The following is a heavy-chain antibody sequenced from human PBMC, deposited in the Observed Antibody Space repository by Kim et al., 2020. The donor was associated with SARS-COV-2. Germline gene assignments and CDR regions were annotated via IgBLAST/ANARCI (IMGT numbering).Heavy chain of an antibody. J-gene: IGHJ6*02. CDR1: GYSFTSYW. Sequence: ESLKISCKGSGYSFTSYWIGWVRQMPGKGLEWMGIIYPGDSDTRYSPSFQGQVTISADKSISTAYLQWSSLKASDTAMYYCARQVGDPWTPGYYGMDVWGQGTTVTVSS. CDR3: ARQVGDPWTPGYYGMDV. CDR2: IYPGDSDT. D-gene: IGHD1-1*01. V-gene: IGHV5-51*01.